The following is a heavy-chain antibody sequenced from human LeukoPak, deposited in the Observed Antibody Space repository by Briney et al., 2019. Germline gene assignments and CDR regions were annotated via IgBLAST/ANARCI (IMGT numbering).Heavy chain of an antibody. V-gene: IGHV1-18*01. CDR3: ARGFVGYIERYFDL. D-gene: IGHD5-12*01. Sequence: ASVKVSCKASGYTFTSYGISWVRQAPGQGLEWMGWISAYNGNTNYAQKFQGRVTITADKSTSTAYMELSSLRSEDTAVYYCARGFVGYIERYFDLWGRGTLVTVSS. CDR1: GYTFTSYG. J-gene: IGHJ2*01. CDR2: ISAYNGNT.